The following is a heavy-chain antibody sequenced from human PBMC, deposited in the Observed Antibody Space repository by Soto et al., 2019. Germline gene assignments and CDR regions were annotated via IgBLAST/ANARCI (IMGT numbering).Heavy chain of an antibody. CDR3: ARGRYTNSAGAFDI. J-gene: IGHJ3*02. CDR2: IGPTGDP. D-gene: IGHD4-4*01. V-gene: IGHV3-13*05. Sequence: EVRLVESGGNLVQPGGSLRLSCVASGFTFSSYDMHWVRQVTGKGLEWVSGIGPTGDPYYAGSVRGRLTISRENAKNSLYLQMDSLTPGDTAVYYCARGRYTNSAGAFDIWGQGTVVTVSS. CDR1: GFTFSSYD.